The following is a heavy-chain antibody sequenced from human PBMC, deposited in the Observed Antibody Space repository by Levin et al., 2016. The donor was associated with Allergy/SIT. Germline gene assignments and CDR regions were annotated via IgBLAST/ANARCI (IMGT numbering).Heavy chain of an antibody. D-gene: IGHD6-19*01. CDR2: IPDGGST. CDR3: ARDFRAEAGTPYGMDV. V-gene: IGHV4-30-2*01. J-gene: IGHJ6*02. Sequence: SETLSLTCAVSGGSIGSGGYSWSWIRQPPGKGLELIGYIPDGGSTLHNPSLKGRVTMSSDTSRNQLSLNLTSVTAADTAVYYCARDFRAEAGTPYGMDVWGQGTPVTVSS. CDR1: GGSIGSGGYS.